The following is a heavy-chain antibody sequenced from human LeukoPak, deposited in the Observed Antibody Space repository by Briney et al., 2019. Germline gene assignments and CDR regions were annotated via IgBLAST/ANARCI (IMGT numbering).Heavy chain of an antibody. J-gene: IGHJ3*02. Sequence: SETLSLTCTVSGGFIRTYYWSWIRQPPGKGLEWIGDIYFNGSTNYNPSLKSRVNILVDTSKNQFSLKLSSVTAADTAVYYCAREGILSRAGASDIWGQGTMVTVS. CDR2: IYFNGST. V-gene: IGHV4-59*01. D-gene: IGHD3-9*01. CDR1: GGFIRTYY. CDR3: AREGILSRAGASDI.